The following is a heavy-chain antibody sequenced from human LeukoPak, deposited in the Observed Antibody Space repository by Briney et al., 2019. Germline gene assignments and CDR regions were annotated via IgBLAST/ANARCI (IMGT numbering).Heavy chain of an antibody. CDR2: IYSRGST. Sequence: GSLRLSCSASGFTVISNYMSWVRQAPGKGLEWVSVIYSRGSTYYADSVKGRFTISRDNSKNTLYLQMNSLRAEDTAVYYCARDRGGYATSQNYYYYGMDVWGQGTTVTVSS. D-gene: IGHD5-12*01. CDR3: ARDRGGYATSQNYYYYGMDV. V-gene: IGHV3-66*01. CDR1: GFTVISNY. J-gene: IGHJ6*02.